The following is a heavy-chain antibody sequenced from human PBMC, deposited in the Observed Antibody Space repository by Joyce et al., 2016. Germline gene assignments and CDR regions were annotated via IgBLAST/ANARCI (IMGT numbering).Heavy chain of an antibody. Sequence: EVQLLESGGGLVQPGGFLRLSGVGSGLTFSSYAMSWVRQAPGKGLEWVSGISYSGGSTYYGDSVKGRFSISRDNSKNTLYLQRNSLRAEYTAVYYCAKGADSTRTYNWFDPWGQGTLVTVSS. CDR3: AKGADSTRTYNWFDP. J-gene: IGHJ5*02. V-gene: IGHV3-23*01. CDR1: GLTFSSYA. CDR2: ISYSGGST. D-gene: IGHD6-13*01.